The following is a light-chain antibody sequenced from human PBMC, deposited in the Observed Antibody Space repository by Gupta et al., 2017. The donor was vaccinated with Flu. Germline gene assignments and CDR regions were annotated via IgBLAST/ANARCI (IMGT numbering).Light chain of an antibody. V-gene: IGKV3-15*01. CDR1: QCVSSY. CDR3: QQYDNWTQP. Sequence: EIIITQSPATLSVSPGESVPLPCRASQCVSSYLAWYQQKPGQAPRLRLYGSCTRATGIPARVSGSGCGTELNLTISSLQSEDFEFFYCQQYDNWTQPFGQGTKVEIK. J-gene: IGKJ1*01. CDR2: GSC.